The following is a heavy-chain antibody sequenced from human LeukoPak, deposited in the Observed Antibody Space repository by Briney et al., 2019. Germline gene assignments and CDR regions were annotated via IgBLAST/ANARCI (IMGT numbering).Heavy chain of an antibody. CDR3: AKTDRSTTVVSPFDY. CDR2: ISGSGGST. D-gene: IGHD4-23*01. V-gene: IGHV3-23*01. CDR1: GFTFSSYS. Sequence: GGSLRLSCAASGFTFSSYSMSWVRQAPGKGLEWVSAISGSGGSTYYADSVKGRFTISRDNSKNTLYLQMNSLRAEDTAVYYCAKTDRSTTVVSPFDYWGQGTLVTVSS. J-gene: IGHJ4*02.